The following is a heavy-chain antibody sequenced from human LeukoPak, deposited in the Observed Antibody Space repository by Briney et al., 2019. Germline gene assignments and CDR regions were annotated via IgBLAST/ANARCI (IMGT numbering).Heavy chain of an antibody. Sequence: SETLSLTCTVSGGSISSDYYWGWIRQPPGKGLEFIGSIYYSGSTYYNPSLKSRVTISVDTSKNQFSLKLSSVTAADTAVYYCAREGSGSYFYFDYWGQGTLVTVSS. J-gene: IGHJ4*02. CDR3: AREGSGSYFYFDY. D-gene: IGHD1-26*01. CDR1: GGSISSDYY. V-gene: IGHV4-39*07. CDR2: IYYSGST.